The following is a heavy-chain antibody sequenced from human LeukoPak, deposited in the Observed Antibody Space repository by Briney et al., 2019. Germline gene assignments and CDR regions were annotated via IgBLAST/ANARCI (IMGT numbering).Heavy chain of an antibody. CDR3: AREWRDSSGYYYVDYYGMGV. CDR2: ISAYDGNT. J-gene: IGHJ6*02. Sequence: GASVKVSCKASGYTFTSYGFSWVRQAPGQGLEWMGWISAYDGNTNSAQKLQGRVTMTTDTSTSTAYMELRSLRSDDTAVYYCAREWRDSSGYYYVDYYGMGVWGQGTTVTVSS. CDR1: GYTFTSYG. D-gene: IGHD3-22*01. V-gene: IGHV1-18*01.